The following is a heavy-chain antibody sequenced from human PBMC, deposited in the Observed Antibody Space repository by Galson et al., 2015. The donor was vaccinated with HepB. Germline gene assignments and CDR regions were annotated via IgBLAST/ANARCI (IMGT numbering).Heavy chain of an antibody. Sequence: SVKVSCKASGYTFTGYYMHWVRQAPGQGLEWMGRINPNSGGTNYAQKFQGRVTMTRDTSISTAYMELSRLRSDDTAVYYCARDLLDYYYGMDVWGQGTTVTVSS. J-gene: IGHJ6*02. CDR3: ARDLLDYYYGMDV. V-gene: IGHV1-2*06. CDR1: GYTFTGYY. CDR2: INPNSGGT. D-gene: IGHD2-8*02.